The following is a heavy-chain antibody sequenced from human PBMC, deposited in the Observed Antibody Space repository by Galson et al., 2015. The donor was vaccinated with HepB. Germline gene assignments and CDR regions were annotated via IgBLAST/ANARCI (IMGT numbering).Heavy chain of an antibody. CDR1: GFTFSSYG. CDR3: AKDHSSSFNFDY. D-gene: IGHD6-6*01. V-gene: IGHV3-30*18. Sequence: SLRLSCAASGFTFSSYGMHWVRQAPGKGLEWVAVISYDGSNKYYADSVKGRFTISRDNSKNTLYLQMNSLRAEDTAVYYCAKDHSSSFNFDYWGQGTLVTVSS. CDR2: ISYDGSNK. J-gene: IGHJ4*02.